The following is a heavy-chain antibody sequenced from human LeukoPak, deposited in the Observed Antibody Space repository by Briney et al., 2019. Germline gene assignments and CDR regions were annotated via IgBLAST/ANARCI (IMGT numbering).Heavy chain of an antibody. CDR1: GYTFTRYY. CDR2: INPSGGST. CDR3: ARDRSGGITIFGVVISPSY. V-gene: IGHV1-46*01. J-gene: IGHJ4*02. Sequence: GASVKVSCKASGYTFTRYYMHWVRQAPGQGLEWMGIINPSGGSTSYAQKFQGRVTMTRDMSTSTVYMELSSLRSEDTAVYYCARDRSGGITIFGVVISPSYWGQGTLVTVSS. D-gene: IGHD3-3*01.